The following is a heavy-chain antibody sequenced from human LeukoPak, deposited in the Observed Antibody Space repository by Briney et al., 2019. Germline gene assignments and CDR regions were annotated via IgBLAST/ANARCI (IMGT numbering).Heavy chain of an antibody. J-gene: IGHJ4*02. D-gene: IGHD2-2*01. CDR2: IWYDGSNK. CDR3: AKMCSSISCHHFDY. CDR1: GFTFSSYG. Sequence: GGSLRLSCAASGFTFSSYGMHWVRQAPGKGLEWVAVIWYDGSNKYYADSVKGRFTISRDNSKSTLYLQMNSLRAEDTAVYYCAKMCSSISCHHFDYWGQGTLVTVSS. V-gene: IGHV3-33*06.